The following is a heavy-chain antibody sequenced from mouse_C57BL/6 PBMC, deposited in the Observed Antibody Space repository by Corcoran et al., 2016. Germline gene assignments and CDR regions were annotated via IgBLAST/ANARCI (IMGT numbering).Heavy chain of an antibody. CDR2: ISYDGSN. CDR1: GYSITSGYY. V-gene: IGHV3-6*01. D-gene: IGHD2-2*01. Sequence: DVQLQESGPGLVKPSQSLSLTCSVTGYSITSGYYWNWIRQFPGNKLEWMGYISYDGSNNYNPSLKNRISITRDTSKNQFFLKLNSVTTEDTATYYCARVYGYLYYFDYWGQGTTLTVSS. J-gene: IGHJ2*01. CDR3: ARVYGYLYYFDY.